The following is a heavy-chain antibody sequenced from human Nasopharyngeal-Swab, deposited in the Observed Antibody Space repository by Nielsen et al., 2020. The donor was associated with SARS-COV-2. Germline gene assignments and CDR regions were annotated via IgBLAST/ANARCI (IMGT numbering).Heavy chain of an antibody. Sequence: GSLRLSCTVSGGSISSYHWSWIRQPPGKGLEWIGYIYYSGSTNYNPSLKSRVTISVDTSKNQFSLKLSSVTAADTAVYYCARDLTVTTPYGMDVWGQGTTVTVSS. CDR3: ARDLTVTTPYGMDV. CDR1: GGSISSYH. J-gene: IGHJ6*02. D-gene: IGHD4-17*01. V-gene: IGHV4-59*01. CDR2: IYYSGST.